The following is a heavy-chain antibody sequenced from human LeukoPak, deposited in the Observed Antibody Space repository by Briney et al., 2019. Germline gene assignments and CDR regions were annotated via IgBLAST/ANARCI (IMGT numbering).Heavy chain of an antibody. CDR1: GFTVSSNY. CDR2: IYSGGST. D-gene: IGHD6-19*01. V-gene: IGHV3-53*01. CDR3: ARGSSGWYYFDY. J-gene: IGHJ4*02. Sequence: GGSLRLSCAASGFTVSSNYMSWVRQAPGQGLEWVSVIYSGGSTYYADSVKGRFTISRDNSKNTLYLQMNSLRAEDTAVYYCARGSSGWYYFDYWGQGTLVTVSS.